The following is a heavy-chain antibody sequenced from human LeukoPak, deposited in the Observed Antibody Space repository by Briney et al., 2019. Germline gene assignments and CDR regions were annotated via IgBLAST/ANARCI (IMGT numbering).Heavy chain of an antibody. J-gene: IGHJ4*02. CDR2: ISSSSSYI. CDR1: GFTFSSYS. V-gene: IGHV3-21*01. CDR3: ARDNSDSLFDY. Sequence: GGSLRLSCAASGFTFSSYSMNWVRQAPGKGLEWVSSISSSSSYIYYADSVKGRFTISRDNAKNSLYLQMNSLRAEDTAVYYCARDNSDSLFDYWGQGTLVTVSS. D-gene: IGHD2-15*01.